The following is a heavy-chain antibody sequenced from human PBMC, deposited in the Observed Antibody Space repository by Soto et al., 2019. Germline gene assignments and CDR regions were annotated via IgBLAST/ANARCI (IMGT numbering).Heavy chain of an antibody. J-gene: IGHJ4*02. V-gene: IGHV3-23*01. CDR3: AKHNYGYVDS. CDR1: GFTFSSYA. D-gene: IGHD5-18*01. Sequence: PGGSLRLSCAASGFTFSSYAMSWVRQAPGKGLEWVSGIIGNGGSTYYTDSVKGRFTISRDNSKNTLYLQMNSLRAEDTAVYYCAKHNYGYVDSWGQGTLVTVSS. CDR2: IIGNGGST.